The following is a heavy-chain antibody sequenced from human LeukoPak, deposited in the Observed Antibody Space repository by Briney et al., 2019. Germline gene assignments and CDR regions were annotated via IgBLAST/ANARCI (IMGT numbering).Heavy chain of an antibody. D-gene: IGHD3-3*01. V-gene: IGHV3-23*01. CDR1: GFSFRNYV. Sequence: PGGSLRLTCAASGFSFRNYVMSWVRQTPEKGLEWVSAITGDGGGTNHADSVKGRFFISRDNSTNTLYLQMNSLRAEDTAVYYCAKETSSGNFVTIDCWGQGALVTVSS. CDR3: AKETSSGNFVTIDC. CDR2: ITGDGGGT. J-gene: IGHJ4*02.